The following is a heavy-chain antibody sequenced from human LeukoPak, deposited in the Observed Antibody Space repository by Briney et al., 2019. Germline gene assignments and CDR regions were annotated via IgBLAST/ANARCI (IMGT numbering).Heavy chain of an antibody. J-gene: IGHJ4*02. Sequence: GGSLRLSCAASGFTFSSYSMNWVRQAPGKGLEWVSSISSSSSYIYYADSVKGRFTISRDNAKNSLYLQMNSLRAEDTAVYYCARDRGTGYLGGDYANYWGQGTLVTVSS. CDR3: ARDRGTGYLGGDYANY. CDR2: ISSSSSYI. D-gene: IGHD4-17*01. CDR1: GFTFSSYS. V-gene: IGHV3-21*01.